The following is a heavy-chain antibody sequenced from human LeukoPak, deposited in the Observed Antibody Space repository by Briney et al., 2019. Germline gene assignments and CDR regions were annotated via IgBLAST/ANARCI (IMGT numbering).Heavy chain of an antibody. Sequence: SETLSLTCTVSGGSISSSSYYWGWIRQPPGKGLEWIGSIYYSGSTYYNPSLKSRVTISVDTSKNQFSLKLSSVTAADTAVYYCARDPPYCSGGSCYRYFDLWGRGTLVTVSS. D-gene: IGHD2-15*01. J-gene: IGHJ2*01. CDR3: ARDPPYCSGGSCYRYFDL. V-gene: IGHV4-39*07. CDR2: IYYSGST. CDR1: GGSISSSSYY.